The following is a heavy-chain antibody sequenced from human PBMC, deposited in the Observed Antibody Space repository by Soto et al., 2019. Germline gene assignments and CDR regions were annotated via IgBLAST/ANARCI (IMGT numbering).Heavy chain of an antibody. J-gene: IGHJ6*02. CDR3: AKVQFGQRTMYYYYGIHA. CDR1: GFTFSSYG. D-gene: IGHD1-1*01. Sequence: PGGSLRLSCAASGFTFSSYGMHWVRQAPGKGLEWVAVISYDGSNKYYADSVKGRFTISRDNSRNTLYLQMNSLRAEDTAVYYCAKVQFGQRTMYYYYGIHAWGQATTVTV. V-gene: IGHV3-30*18. CDR2: ISYDGSNK.